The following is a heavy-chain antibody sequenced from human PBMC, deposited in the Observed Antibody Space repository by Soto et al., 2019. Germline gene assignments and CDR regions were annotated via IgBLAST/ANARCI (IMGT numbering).Heavy chain of an antibody. CDR2: IYYSGST. CDR1: GGSTSSYY. J-gene: IGHJ4*02. CDR3: ARQLSQREKIDY. V-gene: IGHV4-59*08. D-gene: IGHD2-2*01. Sequence: SETLSLTCTVSGGSTSSYYWSWIRQPPGKGLEWIGYIYYSGSTNYNPSLKSRVTISVDTSKNQFSLKLSSVTAADTAVYYCARQLSQREKIDYWGQGTLVTVSS.